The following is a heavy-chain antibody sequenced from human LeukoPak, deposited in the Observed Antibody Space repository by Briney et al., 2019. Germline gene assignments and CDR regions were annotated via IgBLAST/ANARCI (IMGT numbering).Heavy chain of an antibody. D-gene: IGHD3-3*01. Sequence: ASVKVSCEASGYTFTGYYMHRVRQAPGQGLEWMGWINPNSGGTNYAQKFQGRVTMTRDTSISTAYMELSRLRSDDTAVYYCARPYDFWSGYSSGYFDCWGQGTLVTVSS. CDR1: GYTFTGYY. V-gene: IGHV1-2*02. CDR2: INPNSGGT. J-gene: IGHJ4*02. CDR3: ARPYDFWSGYSSGYFDC.